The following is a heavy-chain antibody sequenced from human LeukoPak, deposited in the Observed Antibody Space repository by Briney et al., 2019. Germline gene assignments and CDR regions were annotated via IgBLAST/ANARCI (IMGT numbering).Heavy chain of an antibody. CDR3: AKSGSQYEDAFDI. J-gene: IGHJ3*02. CDR2: INPSGGST. D-gene: IGHD1-26*01. Sequence: GASVKVSCKASGYTFTSYYMHWVRQAPGQGLEWMGIINPSGGSTSYAQKFQGRVTMTRDTSTSTVYMELSSLRSEDTAVYYCAKSGSQYEDAFDIWGQGTMVTVSS. CDR1: GYTFTSYY. V-gene: IGHV1-46*01.